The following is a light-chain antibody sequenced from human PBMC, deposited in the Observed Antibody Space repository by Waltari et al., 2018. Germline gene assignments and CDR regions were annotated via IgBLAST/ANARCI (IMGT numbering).Light chain of an antibody. CDR2: WAS. Sequence: DIVMTQSPDSLAVSLGERATINCKSSQSVLYSSNNKNYLAWYQQKPGQPPKLLIYWASTRESGVPDRFRGSGSGTHFTLTITSLQAEDVAVYYCQQYYSIPLTFGGGTRMEIK. CDR3: QQYYSIPLT. CDR1: QSVLYSSNNKNY. J-gene: IGKJ4*01. V-gene: IGKV4-1*01.